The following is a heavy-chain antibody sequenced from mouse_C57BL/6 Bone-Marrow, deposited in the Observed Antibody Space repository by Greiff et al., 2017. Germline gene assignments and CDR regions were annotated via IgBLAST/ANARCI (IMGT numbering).Heavy chain of an antibody. CDR3: ARDPISPAY. J-gene: IGHJ3*01. Sequence: EVKLVESGGGLVKPGGSLTLSCAASGFTFSSYAMSWVRPTPEKRLEWVATISDGGSYTYYPDNVTCRFTISRDNAKNNLYLQMSHLKSEDTAMYYGARDPISPAYWGQGTLVTVSS. CDR2: ISDGGSYT. CDR1: GFTFSSYA. V-gene: IGHV5-4*01.